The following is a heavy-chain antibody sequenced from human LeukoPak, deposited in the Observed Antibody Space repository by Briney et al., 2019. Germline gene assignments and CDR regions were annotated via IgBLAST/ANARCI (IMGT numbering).Heavy chain of an antibody. Sequence: SETLSLTCTVSGGSISSGGYYWSWIRQHPGKGLEWIGYIYYSGSTNYNPSLKSRVTISVDTSKNQFSLKLSSVTAADTAVYYCARLIFGLPRYYYYYYMDVWGKGTTVTVSS. CDR3: ARLIFGLPRYYYYYYMDV. V-gene: IGHV4-61*08. CDR2: IYYSGST. CDR1: GGSISSGGYY. J-gene: IGHJ6*03. D-gene: IGHD3/OR15-3a*01.